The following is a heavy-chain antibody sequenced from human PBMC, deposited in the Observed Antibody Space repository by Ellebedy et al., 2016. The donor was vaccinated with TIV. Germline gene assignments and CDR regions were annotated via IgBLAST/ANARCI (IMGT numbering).Heavy chain of an antibody. J-gene: IGHJ4*02. CDR2: IYYSGST. D-gene: IGHD1-26*01. CDR1: GGSISSCN. Sequence: MPSETLSLTCTVSGGSISSCNWSWIRQPPGKGLEWLGHIYYSGSTNYKPSLRSRVTISVDTSKNQFSLKLSSVTAADTAVYYCARDGFVGAFDYWGQGALVTVSS. CDR3: ARDGFVGAFDY. V-gene: IGHV4-59*01.